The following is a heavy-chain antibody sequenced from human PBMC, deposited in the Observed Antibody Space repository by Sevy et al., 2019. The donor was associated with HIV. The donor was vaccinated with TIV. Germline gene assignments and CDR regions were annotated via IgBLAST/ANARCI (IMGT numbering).Heavy chain of an antibody. V-gene: IGHV3-23*01. Sequence: GGSLRLSCAASGFTFSSYAMTWVRQAPGKGLEWVSGISGGGDSTYYADSVKGRFTISRDNSKNTRYLQRNSLRAEDTAVYYGAKFPQAAYDFVWGSYRYNVYYFDFWGQGTLVTVSS. CDR1: GFTFSSYA. CDR2: ISGGGDST. J-gene: IGHJ4*02. CDR3: AKFPQAAYDFVWGSYRYNVYYFDF. D-gene: IGHD3-16*02.